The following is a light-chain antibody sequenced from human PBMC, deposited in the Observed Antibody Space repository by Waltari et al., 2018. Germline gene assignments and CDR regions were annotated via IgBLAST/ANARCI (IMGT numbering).Light chain of an antibody. CDR1: STYVSDDNY. CDR3: CSFAGSYTWV. CDR2: DFT. V-gene: IGLV2-11*01. Sequence: QSALTQPRSVSGSPGQSVTISCTGTSTYVSDDNYVFWYQQYPGKAPKLFIYDFTKRHSGVPDRFSASKSGNTASLTISGLQAEDEADYYCCSFAGSYTWVFGGGTKLTVL. J-gene: IGLJ3*02.